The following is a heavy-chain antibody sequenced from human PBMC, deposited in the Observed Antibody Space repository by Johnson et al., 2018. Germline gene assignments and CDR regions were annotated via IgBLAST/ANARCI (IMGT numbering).Heavy chain of an antibody. CDR3: ARDSPPYYMDV. V-gene: IGHV3-9*01. Sequence: EVQLVESGGGLVKPGGSLRLSCAASGFTFSNAWMNWVRQAPGKGLEWVSGISWNSGSIGYADSVKGRFTISRDNAKNSLYLQMNSLRAEDTALYYCARDSPPYYMDVWGKGTTVTVSS. CDR2: ISWNSGSI. J-gene: IGHJ6*03. CDR1: GFTFSNAW.